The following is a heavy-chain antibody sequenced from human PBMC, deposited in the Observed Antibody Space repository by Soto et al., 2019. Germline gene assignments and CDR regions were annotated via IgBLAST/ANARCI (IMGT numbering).Heavy chain of an antibody. CDR1: GYSFTRYW. CDR2: IYPGDSDT. CDR3: ASQVNIENCSRGSCYGRYNWLDP. V-gene: IGHV5-51*01. D-gene: IGHD2-15*01. Sequence: GESLKLSCKGSGYSFTRYWIGWVRQMPGKGLEWMGIIYPGDSDTRYSPSLQGQVTISADKSISTAYLQWSSLKASDTAMYYCASQVNIENCSRGSCYGRYNWLDPWRQGTXVSVAS. J-gene: IGHJ5*02.